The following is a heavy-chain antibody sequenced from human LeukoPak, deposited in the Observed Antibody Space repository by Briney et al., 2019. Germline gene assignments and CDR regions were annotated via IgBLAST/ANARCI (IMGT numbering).Heavy chain of an antibody. CDR3: AKDHYCSSTSCPNDAFDI. CDR2: IDYSGGAA. Sequence: GGSLRLSCSASGFTFSSYAMGWVSQAPGKGLEWVSSIDYSGGAAYSADSVKGRFTISRDNSKNTLYLQMNSLRAEDTAVYYCAKDHYCSSTSCPNDAFDIWGQGTKVTVSS. CDR1: GFTFSSYA. J-gene: IGHJ3*02. D-gene: IGHD2-2*01. V-gene: IGHV3-23*01.